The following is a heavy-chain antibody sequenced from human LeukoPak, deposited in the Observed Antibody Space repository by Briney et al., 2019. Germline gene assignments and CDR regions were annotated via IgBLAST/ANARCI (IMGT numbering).Heavy chain of an antibody. D-gene: IGHD2-15*01. V-gene: IGHV3-74*01. CDR1: GFTFSSYW. CDR3: ASSASGGTFYY. Sequence: PGGSLRLSCAASGFTFSSYWMYWVRQAPGKGLVWVSRINSAGSSTSYADSVKGRFTVSRDNAKNTLYLQMNSLRAEDTAVYYCASSASGGTFYYWGQGTLVSVSS. CDR2: INSAGSST. J-gene: IGHJ4*02.